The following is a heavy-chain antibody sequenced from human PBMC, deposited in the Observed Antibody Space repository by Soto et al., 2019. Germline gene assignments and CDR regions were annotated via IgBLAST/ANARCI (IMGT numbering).Heavy chain of an antibody. V-gene: IGHV3-23*01. Sequence: GGSLRLSCAASGFAFRSYAMIWVRQAPGKGLEGVSTISGSGGSTYYADSVMGRFTISRDNSKNTLYLQMNSLRAEDTAVFYCAIDPLGGYVGVAPADEYWGQGTLVTVSS. CDR3: AIDPLGGYVGVAPADEY. CDR2: ISGSGGST. D-gene: IGHD2-2*01. J-gene: IGHJ4*02. CDR1: GFAFRSYA.